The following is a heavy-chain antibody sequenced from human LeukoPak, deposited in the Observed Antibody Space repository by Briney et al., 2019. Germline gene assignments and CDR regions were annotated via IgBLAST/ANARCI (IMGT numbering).Heavy chain of an antibody. Sequence: PGGSLRLSCAASGLTFSSYSMNWVRQAPGKGLEWVSSISTSSTYIYYADSVKGRFTISRDNAKNSLYLQMNSLRAEDTAVYYCARDPPFIIGTTFFDYWGQGTLVTVSS. J-gene: IGHJ4*02. D-gene: IGHD1-20*01. V-gene: IGHV3-21*01. CDR2: ISTSSTYI. CDR3: ARDPPFIIGTTFFDY. CDR1: GLTFSSYS.